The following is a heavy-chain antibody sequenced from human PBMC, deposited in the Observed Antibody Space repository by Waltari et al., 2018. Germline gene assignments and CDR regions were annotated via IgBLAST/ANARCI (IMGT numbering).Heavy chain of an antibody. CDR1: GGTFSSYA. V-gene: IGHV1-69*01. CDR3: AREDYYDSSGYYPRPFDY. CDR2: SIPIFGTA. J-gene: IGHJ4*02. Sequence: QVQLVQSGAEVKKPGSSVKVSCKASGGTFSSYAISWVRQAPGQGLEWMGGSIPIFGTANYAQKCQGRVTITADESTSTAYMELSSLRSEDTAVYYCAREDYYDSSGYYPRPFDYWGQGTLVTGSS. D-gene: IGHD3-22*01.